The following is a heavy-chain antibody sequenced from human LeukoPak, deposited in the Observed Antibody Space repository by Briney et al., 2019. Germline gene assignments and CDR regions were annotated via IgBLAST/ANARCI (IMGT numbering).Heavy chain of an antibody. D-gene: IGHD3-10*01. CDR2: SRNRAHSYTT. Sequence: GGSLRLSCAASGSTFSDHYMDWVRQAPGKGLDWVGRSRNRAHSYTTEYAASVKGRFTVSRADSENSLYLQMNSLKTDDTAVYYCVALIRGLGYWGRGTLVTVSS. J-gene: IGHJ4*02. CDR1: GSTFSDHY. V-gene: IGHV3-72*01. CDR3: VALIRGLGY.